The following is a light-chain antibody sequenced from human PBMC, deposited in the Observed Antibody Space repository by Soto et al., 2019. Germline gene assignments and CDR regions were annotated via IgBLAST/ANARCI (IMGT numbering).Light chain of an antibody. CDR2: GAS. Sequence: EIVMTQSPATLSVSLGETATLSCRASHSVYSNLDWYQQKPGQAPRLLIHGASTRATGIPTRLSGSGSGTEFALTISSLQSEDFAVYNCHRYNSWPPPVGQGTKVELK. J-gene: IGKJ1*01. V-gene: IGKV3-15*01. CDR1: HSVYSN. CDR3: HRYNSWPPP.